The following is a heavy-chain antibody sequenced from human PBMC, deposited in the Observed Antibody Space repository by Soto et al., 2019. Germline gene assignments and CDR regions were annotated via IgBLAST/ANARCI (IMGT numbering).Heavy chain of an antibody. V-gene: IGHV3-7*03. CDR3: ARDRYNWNYVYYYYGMDV. J-gene: IGHJ6*02. D-gene: IGHD1-7*01. CDR1: GFTFSSYW. CDR2: IKQDGSEK. Sequence: PGGSLRLSCAASGFTFSSYWMRWVRQAPGKGLEWVANIKQDGSEKYYVDSVKGRFTISRDNAKNSLYLQMNSLRAEDTAVYYCARDRYNWNYVYYYYGMDVWGQGTTVTVSS.